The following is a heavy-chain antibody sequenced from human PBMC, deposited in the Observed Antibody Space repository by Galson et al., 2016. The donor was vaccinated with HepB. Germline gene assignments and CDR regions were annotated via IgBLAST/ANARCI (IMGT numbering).Heavy chain of an antibody. Sequence: SLRLSCAGSGFSFSNYAMSWARQAPGKGLEWVAAITTTGGNTHYAESVKGRFTISRDHSRNTLYLEMTTLRAEDTAVYYCARDGRGAYSSSEWFDSWGQGTLVTVSS. CDR3: ARDGRGAYSSSEWFDS. CDR1: GFSFSNYA. J-gene: IGHJ5*01. V-gene: IGHV3-23*01. D-gene: IGHD3-10*01. CDR2: ITTTGGNT.